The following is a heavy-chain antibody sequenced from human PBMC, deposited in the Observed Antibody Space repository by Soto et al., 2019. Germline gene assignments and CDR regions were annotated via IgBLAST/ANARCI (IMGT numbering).Heavy chain of an antibody. V-gene: IGHV1-24*01. CDR1: GYFLTALS. D-gene: IGHD1-26*01. CDR3: AHGEGIVKSIVYFDS. CDR2: FDREDGET. J-gene: IGHJ4*02. Sequence: ASVKVSCKVSGYFLTALSIHWVRQAPGKGLEWMGGFDREDGETIYAQKFQGRVTMTEDTSTDSAYMELSSLTSEDTAIYYCAHGEGIVKSIVYFDSWGQGTLVTVSS.